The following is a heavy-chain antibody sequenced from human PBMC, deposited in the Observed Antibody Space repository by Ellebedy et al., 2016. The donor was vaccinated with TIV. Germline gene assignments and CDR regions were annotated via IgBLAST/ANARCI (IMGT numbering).Heavy chain of an antibody. J-gene: IGHJ4*02. Sequence: ASVKVSCXASGYTFTSYYMHWVRQAPGQRLEWMGWINAGNGNTKYSQRFQGRVTITRDTSASTAYMELSSLRSEDTAVYYCARGKDRDSIILDYWGQGTLVTVSS. V-gene: IGHV1-3*01. D-gene: IGHD3-3*02. CDR2: INAGNGNT. CDR1: GYTFTSYY. CDR3: ARGKDRDSIILDY.